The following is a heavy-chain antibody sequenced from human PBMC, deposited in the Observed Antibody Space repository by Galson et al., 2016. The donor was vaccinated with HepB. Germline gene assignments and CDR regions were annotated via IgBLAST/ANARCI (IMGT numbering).Heavy chain of an antibody. CDR3: AREQWYYMDF. CDR2: IHNGGGST. J-gene: IGHJ6*03. CDR1: GFTVSTFY. Sequence: SLRLSCAASGFTVSTFYMNWVRQAPGKGLEWVSVIHNGGGSTYYGDSVKGRFTISRDTSKNTVYFQMNSLRPEDTAVYYCAREQWYYMDFWGKGTTVTVSS. D-gene: IGHD6-19*01. V-gene: IGHV3-53*01.